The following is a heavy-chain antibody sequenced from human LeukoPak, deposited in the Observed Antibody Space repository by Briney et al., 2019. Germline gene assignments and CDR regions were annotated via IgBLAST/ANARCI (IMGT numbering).Heavy chain of an antibody. Sequence: GGSLRLSCAASGFTFSSYWMSWVRQAPGKGLEWVANIKQDGSEKYYVDSVKGRFTISRDNAKNSLYLQMNSLRAEDTAVYYCARDPQTYGGNSIYPDAFDIWGQGTMVTVSS. D-gene: IGHD4-23*01. J-gene: IGHJ3*02. V-gene: IGHV3-7*01. CDR3: ARDPQTYGGNSIYPDAFDI. CDR2: IKQDGSEK. CDR1: GFTFSSYW.